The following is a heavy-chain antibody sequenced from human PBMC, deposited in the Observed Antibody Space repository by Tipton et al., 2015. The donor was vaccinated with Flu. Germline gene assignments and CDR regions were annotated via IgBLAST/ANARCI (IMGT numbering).Heavy chain of an antibody. J-gene: IGHJ6*02. CDR1: GFTFSSYD. D-gene: IGHD6-13*01. Sequence: SLRLSCEASGFTFSSYDMHWVRQITGKGLQWVSGIGSSGDTFYAGSVKGRFTISRENVKNSVYLQMRSLRAGDTAVYYCARGPLPDSNWYNGMDVWGQGTTVTVSS. CDR3: ARGPLPDSNWYNGMDV. CDR2: IGSSGDT. V-gene: IGHV3-13*01.